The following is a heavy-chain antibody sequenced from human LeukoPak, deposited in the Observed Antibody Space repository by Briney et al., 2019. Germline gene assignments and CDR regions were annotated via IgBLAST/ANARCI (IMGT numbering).Heavy chain of an antibody. CDR2: IKPDGSEK. J-gene: IGHJ3*02. CDR1: TFTLSSHW. D-gene: IGHD3-16*02. CDR3: TRMSEQWEVSRHHDAFDI. V-gene: IGHV3-7*02. Sequence: GGSLRLSCVGSTFTLSSHWMSWVRQAPGKGPEWVANIKPDGSEKTYVESVKGRFTISRENAKNSLYLQMNSLRAGDTAVYYCTRMSEQWEVSRHHDAFDIWGPGTMVTVSS.